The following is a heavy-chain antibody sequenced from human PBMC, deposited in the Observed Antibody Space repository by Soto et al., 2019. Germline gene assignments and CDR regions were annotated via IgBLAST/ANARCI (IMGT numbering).Heavy chain of an antibody. D-gene: IGHD3-3*01. V-gene: IGHV3-74*01. Sequence: GGSLRLSCAASGFTFSSYWMHWVRQAPGKGLVWVSRINSDGSSTSYADSVKGRFTISRDNAKNTLNLQMNSLRDEDTAVYYCASRAPYYALDYWGQGTLVTVSS. J-gene: IGHJ4*02. CDR3: ASRAPYYALDY. CDR1: GFTFSSYW. CDR2: INSDGSST.